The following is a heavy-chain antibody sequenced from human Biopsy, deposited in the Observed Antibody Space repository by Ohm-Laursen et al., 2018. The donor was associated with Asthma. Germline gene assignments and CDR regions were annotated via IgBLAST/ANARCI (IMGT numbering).Heavy chain of an antibody. CDR3: ARTYYDFLTGQVKDVFGV. CDR1: GYNFISFA. CDR2: VNTGNGDT. J-gene: IGHJ3*01. D-gene: IGHD3-9*01. V-gene: IGHV1-3*04. Sequence: SVKVSCKASGYNFISFAIHWVRQAPGQRLEWMGWVNTGNGDTKYSRKFQGRVTITRDTSASTVYMELRSLRSEDTATYYCARTYYDFLTGQVKDVFGVWGQGTMVTVSS.